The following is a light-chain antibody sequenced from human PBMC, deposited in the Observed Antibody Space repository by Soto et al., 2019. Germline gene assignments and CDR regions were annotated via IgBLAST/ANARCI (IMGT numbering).Light chain of an antibody. CDR1: QSISTW. J-gene: IGKJ1*01. CDR3: QQYDTYSWT. CDR2: DVS. V-gene: IGKV1-5*01. Sequence: DIQMTQSPSTLSASVGDRVTITFRASQSISTWLAWYQQKPGKAPQLLIYDVSNLESGVPSRFRGRGSGTELALTINSLQPDDFATCYCQQYDTYSWTLGQGTKVDI.